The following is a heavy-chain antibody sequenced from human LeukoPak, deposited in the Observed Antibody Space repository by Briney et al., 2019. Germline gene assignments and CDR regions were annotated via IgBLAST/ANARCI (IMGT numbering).Heavy chain of an antibody. J-gene: IGHJ6*03. CDR2: IRYEGNDK. CDR3: AKDRCSNGIGCYYYYMDV. V-gene: IGHV3-30*02. D-gene: IGHD2-8*01. Sequence: QPGGSLRLSCAASGFTFSNYGMHWVRQAPGKGLEWVAFIRYEGNDKYYADSVKGRFTISRDNFKNTLYLEMNSLRAEDTAVYYCAKDRCSNGIGCYYYYMDVWGKGTTVTISS. CDR1: GFTFSNYG.